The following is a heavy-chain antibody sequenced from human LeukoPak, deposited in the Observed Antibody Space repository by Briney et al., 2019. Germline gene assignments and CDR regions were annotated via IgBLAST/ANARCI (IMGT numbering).Heavy chain of an antibody. CDR3: ARQGILTGYQFDY. CDR1: GYGFTSYW. V-gene: IGHV5-51*01. CDR2: IYPGDSDT. Sequence: GESLKISCKGSGYGFTSYWIGWGRQMPGKGLGWMGLIYPGDSDTRYSPSFKGQVTISADKSISTAYLQWSSLKASDTAIYYCARQGILTGYQFDYWGQGTLVTVSS. D-gene: IGHD3-9*01. J-gene: IGHJ4*02.